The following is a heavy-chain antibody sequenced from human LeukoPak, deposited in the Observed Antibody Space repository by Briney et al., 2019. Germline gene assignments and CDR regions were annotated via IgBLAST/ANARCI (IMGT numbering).Heavy chain of an antibody. V-gene: IGHV4-34*01. Sequence: SETLSLTCAVYGGSFIGYYGSWIRQPPGRGLEWIGEINHSGSTNYNPSLKSRVTISIDTSKNQFSLKLSSVTAADTAVYYCARGFYHILTWPDAGSFGSCGQGTLVTVSS. CDR3: ARGFYHILTWPDAGSFGS. CDR2: INHSGST. CDR1: GGSFIGYY. D-gene: IGHD3-9*01. J-gene: IGHJ4*01.